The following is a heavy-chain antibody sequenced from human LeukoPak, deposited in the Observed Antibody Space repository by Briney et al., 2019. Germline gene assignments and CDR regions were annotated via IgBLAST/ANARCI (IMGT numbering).Heavy chain of an antibody. CDR1: GFTLSTYD. D-gene: IGHD3-10*01. J-gene: IGHJ4*02. V-gene: IGHV3-7*01. Sequence: GGSLRLSCAASGFTLSTYDMHWVRQAPGKGLEWVANINPDGSEKNYVDSVRGRFTISRDNAKNSLDLQMNSLRVEDTAVYYCVRDRHYIVNREVRFPYWGQGALVTVSS. CDR3: VRDRHYIVNREVRFPY. CDR2: INPDGSEK.